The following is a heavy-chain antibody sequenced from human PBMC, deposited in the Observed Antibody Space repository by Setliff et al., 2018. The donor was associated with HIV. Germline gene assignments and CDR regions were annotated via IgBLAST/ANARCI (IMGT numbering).Heavy chain of an antibody. CDR3: ARGDNFWSGYNF. CDR2: IYHSGSA. Sequence: PSETLSLTCAVSGGSISSGNWLNWVRQPPGKGLEWIGEIYHSGSANYNPSLKSRVTISVDKSKNQFSLKLSSVTAADTAVYYCARGDNFWSGYNFSGQGTMVTVSS. D-gene: IGHD3-3*01. V-gene: IGHV4-4*02. CDR1: GGSISSGNW. J-gene: IGHJ3*01.